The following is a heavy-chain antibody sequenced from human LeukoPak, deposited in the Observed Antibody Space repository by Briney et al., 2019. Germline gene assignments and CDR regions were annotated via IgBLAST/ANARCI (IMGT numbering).Heavy chain of an antibody. J-gene: IGHJ4*03. CDR1: GGSFRAYY. CDR2: INHRGDT. Sequence: PSETLSLTCADGGSFRAYYWSWIRQSPGKGLEWIAEINHRGDTNYNPSVKSRVSISVDTSKNQFSLKVTSLTAADTAVYYCARGPTISETGYFDYWGQGTLVTVSS. V-gene: IGHV4-34*01. CDR3: ARGPTISETGYFDY. D-gene: IGHD1-1*01.